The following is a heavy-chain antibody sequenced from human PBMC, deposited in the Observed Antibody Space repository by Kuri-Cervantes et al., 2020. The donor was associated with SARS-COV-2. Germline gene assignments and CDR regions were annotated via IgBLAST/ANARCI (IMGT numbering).Heavy chain of an antibody. J-gene: IGHJ4*01. CDR1: GFTFSSYE. CDR3: VRDGDHWNFDY. CDR2: ISSSGSTI. V-gene: IGHV3-48*03. Sequence: GGSLRLSFAASGFTFSSYEMNWVRQAPGKGLEWVSYISSSGSTIYYADSVKGRFTISRDNAKNSLYLQMNSLRAEDTAVYYCVRDGDHWNFDYWGQGTLVTVSS. D-gene: IGHD1-1*01.